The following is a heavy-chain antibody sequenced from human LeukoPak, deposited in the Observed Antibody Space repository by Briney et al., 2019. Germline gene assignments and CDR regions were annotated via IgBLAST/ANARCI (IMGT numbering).Heavy chain of an antibody. J-gene: IGHJ4*02. CDR1: GGSISSYY. V-gene: IGHV4-4*07. Sequence: SETPSLTCTVSGGSISSYYWSWIRQPAGKGLEWIGRIYTSGGTNYNPSLKSRVTMSVDTSKNQFSLRLSSVTAADTAVYYCARQRGWSYYFDYWGQGTLVTVSS. CDR2: IYTSGGT. D-gene: IGHD6-19*01. CDR3: ARQRGWSYYFDY.